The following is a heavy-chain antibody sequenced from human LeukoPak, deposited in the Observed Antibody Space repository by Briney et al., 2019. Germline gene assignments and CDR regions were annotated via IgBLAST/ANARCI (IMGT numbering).Heavy chain of an antibody. V-gene: IGHV4-39*07. J-gene: IGHJ4*02. CDR1: GGSISSSSYY. D-gene: IGHD3-22*01. Sequence: SETLSLTCTVSGGSISSSSYYWGWIRQPPGKGLEWIGSIYYSGSTSYNPSLKSRVTISVDTSKNQFSLKLSSVTAADTAVYYCATSMIVVGPFDYWGQGTLVTVSS. CDR2: IYYSGST. CDR3: ATSMIVVGPFDY.